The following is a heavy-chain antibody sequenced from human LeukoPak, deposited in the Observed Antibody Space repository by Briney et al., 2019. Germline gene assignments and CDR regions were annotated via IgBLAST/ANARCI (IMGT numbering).Heavy chain of an antibody. CDR2: ISSTSTTM. V-gene: IGHV3-48*02. CDR1: GFIFSEYS. CDR3: ARGPSGYHNT. J-gene: IGHJ4*02. D-gene: IGHD5-12*01. Sequence: GGSLRLSCAASGFIFSEYSMNWVRQAPGKGLEWISYISSTSTTMYYADSVKGRFTISRDNAKKSLNLQMNSLRDEDTAAYYCARGPSGYHNTGGQGTLVTVSS.